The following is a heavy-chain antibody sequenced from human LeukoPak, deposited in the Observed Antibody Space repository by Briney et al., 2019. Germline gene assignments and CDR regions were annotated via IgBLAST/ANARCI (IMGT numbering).Heavy chain of an antibody. CDR3: AKPSSGNYPPTGY. J-gene: IGHJ4*02. CDR2: ISGSGEST. CDR1: GFTFSSYD. D-gene: IGHD1-26*01. Sequence: GGSLRLSCAASGFTFSSYDVSWVRQAPGKGLEWVSAISGSGESTHYADSVKGRFTISRDNSKNTLYLQINSLRAEDTAVYYCAKPSSGNYPPTGYWGRGTLVTVSS. V-gene: IGHV3-23*01.